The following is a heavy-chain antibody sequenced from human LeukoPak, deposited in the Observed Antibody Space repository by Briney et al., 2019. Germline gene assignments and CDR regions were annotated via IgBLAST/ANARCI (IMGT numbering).Heavy chain of an antibody. D-gene: IGHD1-26*01. Sequence: GGSLRLSCAASGFTFDDYAMHWVRQAPGKGLEWVSGISWNSGSIGYADSVKGRFTISRDNAKNSLYLQMNSLRAEDTALYYCAKGASYYYYMDVWGKGTTVTVS. CDR1: GFTFDDYA. CDR3: AKGASYYYYMDV. J-gene: IGHJ6*03. CDR2: ISWNSGSI. V-gene: IGHV3-9*01.